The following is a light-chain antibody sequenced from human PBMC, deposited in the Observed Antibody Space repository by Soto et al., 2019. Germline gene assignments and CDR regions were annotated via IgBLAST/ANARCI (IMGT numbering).Light chain of an antibody. V-gene: IGLV1-44*01. Sequence: QSVLTQPPSASGTPGQRVTISCYGSSSNMGSNTVHWFQQFPGTAPRLLISTNDQRPSGVPDRFIGSNSGTSASLAISGPQFEDEADYYCAVWDDRLNGHVFGTGTKVTVL. CDR1: SSNMGSNT. CDR3: AVWDDRLNGHV. CDR2: TND. J-gene: IGLJ1*01.